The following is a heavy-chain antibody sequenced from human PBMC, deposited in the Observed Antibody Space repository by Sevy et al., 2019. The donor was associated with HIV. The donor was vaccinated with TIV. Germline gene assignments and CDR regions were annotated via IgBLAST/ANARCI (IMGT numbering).Heavy chain of an antibody. J-gene: IGHJ4*02. Sequence: ASVKASGKVTGYTLTELSLHWVRQTSVKGLEWMGSFDPEDGETIYAQKFQGRITMTEDTSTDTAYMELSSLRSEDTAVYYCATTKDYYDNSGYPFDSWGQGTLVTVSS. CDR3: ATTKDYYDNSGYPFDS. V-gene: IGHV1-24*01. CDR1: GYTLTELS. CDR2: FDPEDGET. D-gene: IGHD3-22*01.